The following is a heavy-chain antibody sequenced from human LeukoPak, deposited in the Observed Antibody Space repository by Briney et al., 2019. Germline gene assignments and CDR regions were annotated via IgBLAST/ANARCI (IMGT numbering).Heavy chain of an antibody. Sequence: ASVKVSCKASGGTFSSYGISWVRQAPGQGPEWMGWSSAYNDKTNYAQNLQGRVTMTTDTSTSTAYMELRSLRSDDTAVYYCARGIYFDYWGQGTLVTVSS. CDR1: GGTFSSYG. CDR2: SSAYNDKT. J-gene: IGHJ4*02. V-gene: IGHV1-18*01. CDR3: ARGIYFDY.